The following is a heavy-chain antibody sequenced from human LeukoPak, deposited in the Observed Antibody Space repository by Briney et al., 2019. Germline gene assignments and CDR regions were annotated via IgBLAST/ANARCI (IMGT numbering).Heavy chain of an antibody. CDR3: AKGRISVGDP. J-gene: IGHJ5*02. Sequence: GGPLRLSCAATRFTFNNYAMSWVRQAPGKGLVWVSSIVPRGDSINCAVRVKGRLNISRHNSKNTLYLKMQPLRGGDRDVYYCAKGRISVGDPWGQGTLVTVSS. V-gene: IGHV3-23*01. D-gene: IGHD3-3*02. CDR2: IVPRGDSI. CDR1: RFTFNNYA.